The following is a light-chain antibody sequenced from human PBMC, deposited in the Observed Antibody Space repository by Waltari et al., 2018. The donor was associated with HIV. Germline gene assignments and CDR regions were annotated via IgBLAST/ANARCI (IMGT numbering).Light chain of an antibody. CDR3: MQARQTLFT. V-gene: IGKV2-28*01. Sequence: DLVMTQSPLSLSVTPGQPAPLPCRPSQSLLPSNGYNYLDWYLQNPGQSPQLLIYLGSNRASGVPDRFSGSGSGTDFTLKISRVEAEDVGVYYCMQARQTLFTFGPGTKVDIK. CDR1: QSLLPSNGYNY. J-gene: IGKJ3*01. CDR2: LGS.